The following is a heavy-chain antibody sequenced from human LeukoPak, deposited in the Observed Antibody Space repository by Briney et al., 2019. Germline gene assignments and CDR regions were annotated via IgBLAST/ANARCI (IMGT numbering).Heavy chain of an antibody. V-gene: IGHV4-39*01. CDR1: GGSISSSSYY. Sequence: SETLSLTCTVSGGSISSSSYYWGWIRQPPGKGLEWIGSIYYSGSTYYNPSLKSRVTISVDTSKNQFSLKLSSVTAADTAVYYCARHQIDTLTVDYWGQGTLVTVSS. D-gene: IGHD3-16*01. CDR2: IYYSGST. CDR3: ARHQIDTLTVDY. J-gene: IGHJ4*02.